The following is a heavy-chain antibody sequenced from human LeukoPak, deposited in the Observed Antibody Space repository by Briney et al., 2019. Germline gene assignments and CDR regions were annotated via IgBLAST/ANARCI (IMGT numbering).Heavy chain of an antibody. CDR1: GGSISGYY. V-gene: IGHV4-59*08. CDR3: AGPRSYFDY. Sequence: SETLSLTCTVSGGSISGYYWTWIRQPPGKGLEWIGYIYYSGSTNYNPSLKTRVTISVDMSKNQFSLKLSSVTAADTAVYYCAGPRSYFDYWGQRTLVTVSS. J-gene: IGHJ4*02. CDR2: IYYSGST.